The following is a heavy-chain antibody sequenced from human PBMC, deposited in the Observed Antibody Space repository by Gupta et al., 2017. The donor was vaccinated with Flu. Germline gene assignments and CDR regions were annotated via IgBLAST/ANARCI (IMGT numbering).Heavy chain of an antibody. J-gene: IGHJ4*02. CDR2: ISSSSSTI. Sequence: NWVRQAPGKGLEWVSYISSSSSTIYYADSVKGRFTISRDNAKNSLYLQMNSLRAEDTAVYYCARDPAGYYCSGGSCHYFDYWGQGTLVTVSS. V-gene: IGHV3-48*01. D-gene: IGHD2-15*01. CDR3: ARDPAGYYCSGGSCHYFDY.